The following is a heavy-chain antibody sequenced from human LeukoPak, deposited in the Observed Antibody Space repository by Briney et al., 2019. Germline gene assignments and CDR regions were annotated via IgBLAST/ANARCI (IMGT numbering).Heavy chain of an antibody. V-gene: IGHV1-46*01. CDR3: ARMMSMVYASLDY. CDR1: GGTFSSSA. J-gene: IGHJ4*02. D-gene: IGHD2-8*01. Sequence: ASVKVSCKASGGTFSSSAISWVRQAPGKGLEWMGIINPSGGSTSYAQKFQGRVTMTRDMSTSTVYRELSSLRSEDRAVYYWARMMSMVYASLDYWGQGTLVTVSS. CDR2: INPSGGST.